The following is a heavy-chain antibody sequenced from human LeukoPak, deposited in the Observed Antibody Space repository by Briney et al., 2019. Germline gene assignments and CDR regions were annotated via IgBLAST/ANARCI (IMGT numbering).Heavy chain of an antibody. CDR2: ISYDGSNK. Sequence: PGGSLRLSCAASGFTFSSYGMHWVRQAPDKGLEWVAVISYDGSNKYYADSVKGRFTISRDNSKNTLYLQMNSLGAEDTAVYYCAKDHRQLSVRNYFDYWGQGTLVTVSS. D-gene: IGHD5-18*01. V-gene: IGHV3-30*18. CDR1: GFTFSSYG. CDR3: AKDHRQLSVRNYFDY. J-gene: IGHJ4*02.